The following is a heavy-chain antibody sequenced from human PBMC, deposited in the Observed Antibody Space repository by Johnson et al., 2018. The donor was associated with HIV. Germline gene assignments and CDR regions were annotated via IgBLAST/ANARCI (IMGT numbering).Heavy chain of an antibody. CDR2: ISDSGGST. J-gene: IGHJ3*02. CDR3: ASSRRGQQLVPLAFDI. V-gene: IGHV3-23*04. CDR1: GFTFSSYA. D-gene: IGHD6-13*01. Sequence: VQLVESGGGLVQPGGSLRLSCAASGFTFSSYAMNWVRQAPGKGLEWVSAISDSGGSTYFADSVKGRFTISRDDSKNTLYLQMNSLRAEDTAVYYCASSRRGQQLVPLAFDIWGQGTMVTVSS.